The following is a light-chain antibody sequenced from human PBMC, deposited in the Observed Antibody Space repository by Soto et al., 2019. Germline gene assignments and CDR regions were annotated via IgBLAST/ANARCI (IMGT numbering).Light chain of an antibody. CDR3: SSYTSSSTLEV. J-gene: IGLJ2*01. V-gene: IGLV2-14*01. Sequence: QSALTQPASVSGSPGQSITISCTGTSIDVGGYNYVSWYQQHPGKAPKRMIYDVSNRPSGVSNRFSGSKSGNTASLSISGLQAEDEADYYCSSYTSSSTLEVFGGGTKLTVL. CDR2: DVS. CDR1: SIDVGGYNY.